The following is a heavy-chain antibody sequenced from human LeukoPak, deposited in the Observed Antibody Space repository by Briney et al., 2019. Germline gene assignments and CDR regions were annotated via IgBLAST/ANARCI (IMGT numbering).Heavy chain of an antibody. J-gene: IGHJ3*01. Sequence: SETLSLTCTVSGYSISSGYYWGWIRQPPGKGLEWIGYISATGSTNYNPSLKSRVTISIDTSKKQFSLNMNSVTAADTAVYHCARLTEYQLTYRFYGFDYWGQGTRVTVS. D-gene: IGHD3-16*02. V-gene: IGHV4-38-2*02. CDR3: ARLTEYQLTYRFYGFDY. CDR2: ISATGST. CDR1: GYSISSGYY.